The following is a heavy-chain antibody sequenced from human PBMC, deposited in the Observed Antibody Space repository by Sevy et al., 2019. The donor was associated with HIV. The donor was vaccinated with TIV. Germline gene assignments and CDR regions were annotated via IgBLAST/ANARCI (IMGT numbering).Heavy chain of an antibody. CDR1: GGTFSSYA. J-gene: IGHJ4*02. Sequence: ASVKVSCKASGGTFSSYAISWVRQAPGQGLEWMGGIIPIFGTANYAQKFQGRVTITADESTSTAYMELSSLRSEDTAFYYCARGAHYDDANWGFDYWGQGALVTVSS. V-gene: IGHV1-69*13. CDR3: ARGAHYDDANWGFDY. D-gene: IGHD3-22*01. CDR2: IIPIFGTA.